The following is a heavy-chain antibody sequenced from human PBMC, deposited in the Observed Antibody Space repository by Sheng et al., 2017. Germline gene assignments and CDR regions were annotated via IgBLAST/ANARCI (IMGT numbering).Heavy chain of an antibody. D-gene: IGHD6-19*01. CDR3: ARAFAGSSGWYDEGPFDY. CDR2: IYYSGST. V-gene: IGHV4-59*01. J-gene: IGHJ4*02. Sequence: QVQLQESGPGLVKPSETLSLTCTVSGGSISSYYWSWIRQPPGKGLEWIGYIYYSGSTNYNPSLKSRVTISVDTSKNQFSLKLSSVTAADTAVYYCARAFAGSSGWYDEGPFDYWGQGTLVTVSS. CDR1: GGSISSYY.